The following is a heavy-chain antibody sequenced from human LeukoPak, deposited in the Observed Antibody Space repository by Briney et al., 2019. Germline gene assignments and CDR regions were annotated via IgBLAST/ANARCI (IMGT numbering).Heavy chain of an antibody. CDR2: INHSGST. CDR1: GGSFSGYY. D-gene: IGHD5-18*01. J-gene: IGHJ6*02. CDR3: ARAFGYSYGYHYYYYGMDV. Sequence: SETLSLTCVVYGGSFSGYYWSWIRQPPGKGLEWIGEINHSGSTNYNPSLKSRVTISVDTSKNQFSLKLSSVTAADTAVYYCARAFGYSYGYHYYYYGMDVWGQGTTVTVSS. V-gene: IGHV4-34*01.